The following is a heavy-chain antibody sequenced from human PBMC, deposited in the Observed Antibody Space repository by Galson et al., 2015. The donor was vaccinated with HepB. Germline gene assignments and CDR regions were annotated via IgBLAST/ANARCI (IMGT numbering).Heavy chain of an antibody. V-gene: IGHV3-21*01. CDR3: AREGGEWSYCYYYYMDV. CDR2: IRSSSSYI. CDR1: GFTFSSYS. Sequence: SLRLSCAASGFTFSSYSMNWVRQAPGKGLECVSSIRSSSSYIYYADSVKGRSTISRDNAKNSLYLQMNSLRAEDTAVYYCAREGGEWSYCYYYYMDVWGKGTTVTVSS. J-gene: IGHJ6*03. D-gene: IGHD3-16*01.